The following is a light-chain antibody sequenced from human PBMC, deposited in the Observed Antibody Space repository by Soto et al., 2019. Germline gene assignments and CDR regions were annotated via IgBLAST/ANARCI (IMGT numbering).Light chain of an antibody. CDR3: LLYDSGERV. Sequence: QAVVTQEPSLTVSPEGTVTLTCGSSTGAVTSGHYPYWFQQKPGQAPRTLIYDTTNKHSWTPDRFSGSLLGGKAALTLSGAQPEDEAEYYCLLYDSGERVFGGGTKVTVL. V-gene: IGLV7-46*01. CDR1: TGAVTSGHY. J-gene: IGLJ3*02. CDR2: DTT.